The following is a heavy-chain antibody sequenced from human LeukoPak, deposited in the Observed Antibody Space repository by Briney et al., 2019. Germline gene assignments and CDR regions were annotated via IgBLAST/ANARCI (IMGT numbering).Heavy chain of an antibody. D-gene: IGHD3-22*01. CDR2: IYYSGST. Sequence: SETLSLTCTVSGGSISSSSYYWGWIRQPPGKGLEWIGSIYYSGSTYYNPSLKSRVTISVDTSKNQFSLKLSSVTAADTAVYYCAREEYDSSGYRYFDYWGQGTLVTVSS. J-gene: IGHJ4*02. CDR1: GGSISSSSYY. V-gene: IGHV4-39*07. CDR3: AREEYDSSGYRYFDY.